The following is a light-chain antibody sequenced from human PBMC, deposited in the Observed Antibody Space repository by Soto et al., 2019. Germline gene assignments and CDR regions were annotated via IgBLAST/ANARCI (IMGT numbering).Light chain of an antibody. CDR3: QQRSNWPIT. CDR2: DAS. V-gene: IGKV3-11*01. Sequence: EIVLTRSPATLSLSPGERVTLSCRTSQSVSKYFAWYQQKPGRAPRLLIYDASSRATGIPARFIGSGSGTDFTLTISSLEPEDFAIYYCQQRSNWPITFGQGTRLEIK. CDR1: QSVSKY. J-gene: IGKJ5*01.